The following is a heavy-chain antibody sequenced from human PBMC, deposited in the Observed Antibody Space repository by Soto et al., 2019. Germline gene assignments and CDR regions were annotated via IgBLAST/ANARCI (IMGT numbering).Heavy chain of an antibody. CDR2: ISGSGGST. CDR1: GFSFSSYA. D-gene: IGHD6-13*01. J-gene: IGHJ6*02. Sequence: GGSLRLSCAASGFSFSSYAMSGVRQAPGKGLEWVSAISGSGGSTYYADSVKGRFTISRDNSKNTLYLQMNSLRAEDTAVYYCAKDQGSSSNYGMAVWGQGPTVTVSS. V-gene: IGHV3-23*01. CDR3: AKDQGSSSNYGMAV.